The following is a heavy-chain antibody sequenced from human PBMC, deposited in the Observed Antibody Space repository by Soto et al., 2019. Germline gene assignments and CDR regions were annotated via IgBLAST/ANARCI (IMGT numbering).Heavy chain of an antibody. J-gene: IGHJ3*01. V-gene: IGHV3-23*01. Sequence: GGSLRLSCAASGFTFNTYAMNWVRQVPGKGLEWVASISGGGGSTYYVDSVKGRFTISRDTSKNTLYLQMNSLSAEDTAVYYCAKGFIVVVTAIRPDDNFDVWGQGTMVTVSS. D-gene: IGHD2-21*02. CDR1: GFTFNTYA. CDR2: ISGGGGST. CDR3: AKGFIVVVTAIRPDDNFDV.